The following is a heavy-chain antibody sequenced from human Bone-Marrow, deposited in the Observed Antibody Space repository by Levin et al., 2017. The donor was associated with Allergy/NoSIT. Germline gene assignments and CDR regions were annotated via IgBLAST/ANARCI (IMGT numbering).Heavy chain of an antibody. CDR2: MDNSGRT. J-gene: IGHJ5*01. D-gene: IGHD1-26*01. Sequence: SETLSLTCTVSGXXITNXYHXXXXXXXXGRGLEWIGYMDNSGRTYQNPSLKSRITISGDTPKNRSSLKLTSVTAADTAVYYCARVDGSAVTMYGLDRGLWFDSWGQGTLVTVSS. CDR3: ARVDGSAVTMYGLDRGLWFDS. CDR1: GXXITNXYH. V-gene: IGHV4-30-4*01.